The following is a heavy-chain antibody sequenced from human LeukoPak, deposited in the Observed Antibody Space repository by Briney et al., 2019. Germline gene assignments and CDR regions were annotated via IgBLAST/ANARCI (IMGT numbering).Heavy chain of an antibody. J-gene: IGHJ6*03. CDR1: GGTFSSYA. CDR2: IIPILGIA. V-gene: IGHV1-69*04. Sequence: GASVKVSCKASGGTFSSYAISWVRQAPGQGLEWMGRIIPILGIANYAQKFQGRVTITTDESTSTAYMELSSLRSEDTAVYYCARESEWELLGRSYMDVWGKGTTVTVSS. D-gene: IGHD1-26*01. CDR3: ARESEWELLGRSYMDV.